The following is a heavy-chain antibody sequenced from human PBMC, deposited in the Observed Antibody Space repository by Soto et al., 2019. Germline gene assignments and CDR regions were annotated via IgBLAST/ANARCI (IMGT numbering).Heavy chain of an antibody. CDR1: GFTFSSYA. D-gene: IGHD6-19*01. J-gene: IGHJ3*02. V-gene: IGHV3-23*01. CDR2: ISGSGGST. CDR3: AKSYRSGWQKAGGAFDX. Sequence: GGSLRLSCAASGFTFSSYAMSWVRQAPGKGLEWVSSISGSGGSTYYAYSVKGRFTISRDNSKNTLYLQMNSLRAEDTAVYYCAKSYRSGWQKAGGAFDXWGQGTIVTVS.